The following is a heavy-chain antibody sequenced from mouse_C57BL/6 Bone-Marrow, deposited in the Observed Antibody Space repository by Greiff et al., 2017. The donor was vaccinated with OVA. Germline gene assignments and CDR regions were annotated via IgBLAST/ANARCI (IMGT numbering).Heavy chain of an antibody. D-gene: IGHD1-1*01. V-gene: IGHV1-82*01. J-gene: IGHJ3*01. CDR2: IYPGDGDT. CDR3: ARLDYYGRGFAY. CDR1: GYAFSSSW. Sequence: QVQLQQSGPELVKPGASVKISCKASGYAFSSSWMNWVKQRPGKGLEWIGRIYPGDGDTNYNGKLKGKATLTADKSSSTAYMQLSSLTSEDSAVYFCARLDYYGRGFAYWGQGTLVTVSA.